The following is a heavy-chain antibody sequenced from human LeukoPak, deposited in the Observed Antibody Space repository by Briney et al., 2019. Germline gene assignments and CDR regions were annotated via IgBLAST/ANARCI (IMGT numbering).Heavy chain of an antibody. D-gene: IGHD4-23*01. CDR3: ARTEGTVAYDS. CDR2: INSGGSGT. V-gene: IGHV3-74*01. Sequence: GGFLRLSCAASGFTFSSYWMHWVRQAPGKGLVWVSRINSGGSGTIYADSVRGRFTISRDNAKNTLYLQVNSLRAEDTAVYYCARTEGTVAYDSWGQGTLVNVSS. J-gene: IGHJ5*01. CDR1: GFTFSSYW.